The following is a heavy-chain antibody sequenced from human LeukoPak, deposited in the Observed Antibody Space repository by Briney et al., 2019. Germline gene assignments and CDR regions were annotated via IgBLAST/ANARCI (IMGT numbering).Heavy chain of an antibody. CDR1: GGSFSGYY. Sequence: PSETLSLTCAVYGGSFSGYYWSWIRQPPGKGLEWIGEINHSGSTNYNPSLKSRVTISVDTSKNQLSLKLSSVTAADTAVYYCARLKYYYDSSGYRAEYFQHWGQGTLVTVSS. V-gene: IGHV4-34*01. CDR2: INHSGST. J-gene: IGHJ1*01. D-gene: IGHD3-22*01. CDR3: ARLKYYYDSSGYRAEYFQH.